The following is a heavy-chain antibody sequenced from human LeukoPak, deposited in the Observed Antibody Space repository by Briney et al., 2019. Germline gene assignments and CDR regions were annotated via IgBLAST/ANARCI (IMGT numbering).Heavy chain of an antibody. D-gene: IGHD3-16*01. CDR3: ARDLMTTPTWDFDY. CDR1: GYTFTGYY. Sequence: ASVKVSCKGSGYTFTGYYMHWVRQAPGQRLEWMGWINPNSGTTNYAQKFQGRVTVTTDTSISTAYMELSRLESDDTAVYYCARDLMTTPTWDFDYWGQGTLVTVAS. CDR2: INPNSGTT. J-gene: IGHJ4*02. V-gene: IGHV1-2*02.